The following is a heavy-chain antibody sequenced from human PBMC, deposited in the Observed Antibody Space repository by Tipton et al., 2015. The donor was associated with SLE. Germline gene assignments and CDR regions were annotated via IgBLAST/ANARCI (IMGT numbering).Heavy chain of an antibody. Sequence: TLSLTCAVSGYSISSGYYWGWIRQPPGKGLEWIGSIYHSGGTYYNPSLKSRVTISVDTSKNQFSLKLSSVPAADTAVYYCARELASPSALWGQGTLVTVSS. CDR3: ARELASPSAL. J-gene: IGHJ4*02. CDR1: GYSISSGYY. CDR2: IYHSGGT. V-gene: IGHV4-38-2*02. D-gene: IGHD2-21*01.